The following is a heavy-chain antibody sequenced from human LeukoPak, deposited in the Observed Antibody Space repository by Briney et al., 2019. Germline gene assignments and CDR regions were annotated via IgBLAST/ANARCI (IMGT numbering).Heavy chain of an antibody. D-gene: IGHD2-15*01. CDR1: GFPFNTYA. CDR3: TRDSALLGVAFDL. Sequence: GGSLRLSCAASGFPFNTYAIHWVRQAPGKGLEYVAGISSNGDNTDFADSAKGRFTISRDNSKSTLFLQMNSLRAEDTAVYFCTRDSALLGVAFDLWGQGTVVTVSS. V-gene: IGHV3-64D*06. J-gene: IGHJ3*01. CDR2: ISSNGDNT.